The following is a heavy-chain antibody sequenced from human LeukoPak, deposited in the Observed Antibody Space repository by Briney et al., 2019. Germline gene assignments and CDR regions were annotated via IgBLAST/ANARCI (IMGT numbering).Heavy chain of an antibody. CDR1: GGSISSYY. CDR3: ARGITMVRGVISWFDP. J-gene: IGHJ5*02. D-gene: IGHD3-10*01. Sequence: PSETLSLTCTVSGGSISSYYWSWIRQPPGKGLEWIGYIYYSGSTNCNPSLKSRVTISVDTSKNQFSLKLSSVTAADTAVYYCARGITMVRGVISWFDPWGQGTLVTVSS. V-gene: IGHV4-59*01. CDR2: IYYSGST.